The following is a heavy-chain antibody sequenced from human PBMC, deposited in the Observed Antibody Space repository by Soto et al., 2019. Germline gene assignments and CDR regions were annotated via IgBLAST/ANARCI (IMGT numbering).Heavy chain of an antibody. CDR3: ARVRGDYHNWFAP. Sequence: SETLSLTCTVSGSSVSSGSYHWSWIRQPPGEGLEWIGYIHHTGSTNYNPSLKSRVSISVDTSKNQFSLRLSSMTAADTAVYFCARVRGDYHNWFAPWGQGTRVTVSS. CDR2: IHHTGST. J-gene: IGHJ5*02. V-gene: IGHV4-61*01. CDR1: GSSVSSGSYH. D-gene: IGHD3-16*01.